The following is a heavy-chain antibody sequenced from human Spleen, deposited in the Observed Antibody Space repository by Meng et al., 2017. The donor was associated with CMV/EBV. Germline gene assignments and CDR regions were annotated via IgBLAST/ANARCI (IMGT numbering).Heavy chain of an antibody. V-gene: IGHV4-39*01. CDR2: THYSGST. J-gene: IGHJ4*02. Sequence: SETLSLTCSVSGGSISSSSYNWGWIRQPPGKGLEWIGSTHYSGSTYYNPYLKSRVTISVNTSKNQFSLKLSSVTAADTAVHYCARLDNLGTASFDYWDQGTLVTVSS. D-gene: IGHD6-13*01. CDR1: GGSISSSSYN. CDR3: ARLDNLGTASFDY.